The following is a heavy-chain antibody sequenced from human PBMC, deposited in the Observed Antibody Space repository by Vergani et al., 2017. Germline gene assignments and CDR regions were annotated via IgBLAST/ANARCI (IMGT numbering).Heavy chain of an antibody. CDR3: ARNSRYCSSTSCYFGRYWFDP. J-gene: IGHJ5*02. D-gene: IGHD2-2*01. CDR2: INPSGGST. Sequence: QVQLVQSGAEVKKPGASVKVSCKASGYTFTSYYMHWVRQAPGQGLEWMGIINPSGGSTSYAQKFQGRVTMTRDTSTSTVYMELSSLRSEDTAVYYCARNSRYCSSTSCYFGRYWFDPWGQGTLVTVSS. V-gene: IGHV1-46*01. CDR1: GYTFTSYY.